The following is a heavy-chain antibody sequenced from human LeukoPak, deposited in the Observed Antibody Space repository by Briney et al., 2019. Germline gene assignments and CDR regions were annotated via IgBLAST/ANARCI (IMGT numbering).Heavy chain of an antibody. CDR2: INHSGST. J-gene: IGHJ4*02. V-gene: IGHV4-34*01. CDR3: ARGLGEGRDY. CDR1: GGSFSGYY. D-gene: IGHD3-10*01. Sequence: SETLSLTCAVYGGSFSGYYWSWIRQPPGKGLEWIGEINHSGSTNYNPSLKSRVTISVDTSKNQFSLKLSSVTAADTAVYYCARGLGEGRDYWGQGTLVTVSS.